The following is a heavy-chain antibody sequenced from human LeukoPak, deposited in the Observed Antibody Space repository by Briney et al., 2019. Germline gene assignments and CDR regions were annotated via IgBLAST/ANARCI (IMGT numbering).Heavy chain of an antibody. Sequence: GGSLRLSCAASGFTFSSYSMNWVRQAPGKGLEWVSYISSSSSTIYYADSVKGRFTISRDNAKNSLYLQMNSLRAEDTAVYYCARVTYYDSSGYDYWGQGTLVTVSS. D-gene: IGHD3-22*01. CDR1: GFTFSSYS. V-gene: IGHV3-48*04. CDR2: ISSSSSTI. CDR3: ARVTYYDSSGYDY. J-gene: IGHJ4*02.